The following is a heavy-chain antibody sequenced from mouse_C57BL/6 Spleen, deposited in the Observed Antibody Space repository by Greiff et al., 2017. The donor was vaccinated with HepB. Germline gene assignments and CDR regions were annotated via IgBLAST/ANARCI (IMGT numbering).Heavy chain of an antibody. V-gene: IGHV1-64*01. Sequence: VQLQQPGAELVKPGASVKLSCKASGYTFTSYWMHWVKQRPGQGLEWIGMIHPNSGSTNYNEKFKSKATLTVDKSSSTAYMQLSSLTSEDSAVYYCARKYYYGSSPFAYWGQGTLVTVSA. J-gene: IGHJ3*01. D-gene: IGHD1-1*01. CDR2: IHPNSGST. CDR1: GYTFTSYW. CDR3: ARKYYYGSSPFAY.